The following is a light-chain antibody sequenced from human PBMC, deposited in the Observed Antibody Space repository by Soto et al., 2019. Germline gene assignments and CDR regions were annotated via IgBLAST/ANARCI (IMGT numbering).Light chain of an antibody. CDR3: QQSYSTPNT. CDR1: QSISSY. Sequence: DIQMTQSPSSLSASVGDRVTITCRASQSISSYLNWYQQKPGKASKLLIYAASSLQSGVPSRFSGSGSVTDFTLTISSLQPEDFATYYCQQSYSTPNTFGQGTKLEIK. J-gene: IGKJ2*01. CDR2: AAS. V-gene: IGKV1-39*01.